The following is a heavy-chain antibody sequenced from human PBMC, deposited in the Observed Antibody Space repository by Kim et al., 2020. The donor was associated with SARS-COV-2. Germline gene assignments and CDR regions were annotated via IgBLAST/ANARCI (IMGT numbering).Heavy chain of an antibody. CDR2: ISSSGSTI. V-gene: IGHV3-48*03. Sequence: GGSLRLSCAASGFTFSSYEMNWVRQAPGKGLEWVSYISSSGSTIYYADSVKGRFTISRDNAKNSLYLQMNSLRAEDTAVYYCATPPFYSSGWYGDYWGQGTLVTVSS. J-gene: IGHJ4*02. CDR1: GFTFSSYE. CDR3: ATPPFYSSGWYGDY. D-gene: IGHD6-19*01.